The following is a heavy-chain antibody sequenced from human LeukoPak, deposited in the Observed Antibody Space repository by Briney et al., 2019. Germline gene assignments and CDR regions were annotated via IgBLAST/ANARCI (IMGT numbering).Heavy chain of an antibody. Sequence: GGSLRLSCAASGLTFSTCAINWVRQAPGKGREWVSAISGSGSKTFYADSVKGRFTISRDNPKNTLYLQMNSLRPEDTAVYYCVKEPRGYSFSFDIWGQGTMVTVSS. J-gene: IGHJ3*02. V-gene: IGHV3-23*01. CDR3: VKEPRGYSFSFDI. D-gene: IGHD5-18*01. CDR1: GLTFSTCA. CDR2: ISGSGSKT.